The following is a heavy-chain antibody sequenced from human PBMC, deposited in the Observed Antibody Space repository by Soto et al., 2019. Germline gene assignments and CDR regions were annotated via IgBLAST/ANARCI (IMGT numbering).Heavy chain of an antibody. D-gene: IGHD2-15*01. V-gene: IGHV4-4*02. J-gene: IGHJ5*02. CDR3: ARHGPRVAAAPFNWFDP. CDR1: GGSISSSNW. Sequence: SETLSLTCAVSGGSISSSNWWSWVRQPPGKGLEWIGEIYHSGSTNYNPSLKSRVTISVDKSKNQFSLKLSSVTAADTAVYYCARHGPRVAAAPFNWFDPWGQGTLVTVSS. CDR2: IYHSGST.